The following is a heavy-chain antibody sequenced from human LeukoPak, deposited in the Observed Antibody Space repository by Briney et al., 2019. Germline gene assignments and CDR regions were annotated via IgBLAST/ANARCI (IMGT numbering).Heavy chain of an antibody. V-gene: IGHV1-3*04. CDR3: ATSSTFDCSSTGCPFDY. Sequence: ASVKVSCKASGYTFISYAIHWVRQAPGQGLEWMGWINTGNGNTKYSQTFQGRVTMTEDTSTDTAYMELSSLRSEDTAVYYCATSSTFDCSSTGCPFDYWGQGTLVTVSS. CDR2: INTGNGNT. D-gene: IGHD2-2*01. J-gene: IGHJ4*02. CDR1: GYTFISYA.